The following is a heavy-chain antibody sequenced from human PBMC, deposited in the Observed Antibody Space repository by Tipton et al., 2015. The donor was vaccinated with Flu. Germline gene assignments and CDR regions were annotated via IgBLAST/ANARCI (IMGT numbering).Heavy chain of an antibody. J-gene: IGHJ4*02. CDR1: GYSLTSYP. CDR2: ISGYSGNT. CDR3: ARPGGAAAINPFSFFDF. V-gene: IGHV1-18*04. D-gene: IGHD2-2*01. Sequence: QSGAEVKKPGASVKVSCEASGYSLTSYPISWVRQAPGQGPEWMGWISGYSGNTNYAQNLQGRVTMTTDTSTNTAFMELRSLRSDDTAVYYCARPGGAAAINPFSFFDFWGQGTLVTVSS.